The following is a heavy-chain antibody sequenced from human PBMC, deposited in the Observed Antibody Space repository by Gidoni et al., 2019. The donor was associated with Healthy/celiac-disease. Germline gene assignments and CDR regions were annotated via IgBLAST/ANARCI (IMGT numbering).Heavy chain of an antibody. CDR1: GFTFSSYA. CDR3: ASSNYDFWSGYYRDFYYYYGMDV. CDR2: ISYDGSNK. J-gene: IGHJ6*02. D-gene: IGHD3-3*01. Sequence: QVQLVESGGGVVQPGRSLRLSCAASGFTFSSYAMHLVRPAPGKGLEWVAVISYDGSNKYYADSVKGRFTISRDNSKNTLYLQMNSLRAEDTAVYYCASSNYDFWSGYYRDFYYYYGMDVWGQGTTVTVSS. V-gene: IGHV3-30-3*01.